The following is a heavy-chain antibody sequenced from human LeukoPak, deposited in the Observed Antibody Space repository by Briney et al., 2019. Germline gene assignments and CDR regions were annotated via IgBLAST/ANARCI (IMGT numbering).Heavy chain of an antibody. J-gene: IGHJ4*02. V-gene: IGHV3-30*02. D-gene: IGHD6-19*01. CDR1: GFTFSSYA. Sequence: GGSLRLSCAASGFTFSSYAMHWVRQAPGKGLEWVAFIRYDGSNKYYADSVKGRFTISRDNSKNTLYLQMNSLRAEDTAVYYCAKSAYSSGWYDYWGQGTLVTVSS. CDR3: AKSAYSSGWYDY. CDR2: IRYDGSNK.